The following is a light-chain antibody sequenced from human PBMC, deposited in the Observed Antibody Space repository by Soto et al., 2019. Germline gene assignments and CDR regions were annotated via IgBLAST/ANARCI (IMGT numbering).Light chain of an antibody. V-gene: IGKV4-1*01. CDR2: WAS. CDR1: QSLLYTTSNKSY. CDR3: QQYYTTPYT. J-gene: IGKJ2*01. Sequence: DIVLTQSPDSLAVSLGERATINCKSSQSLLYTTSNKSYLAWYQQKPGQPPKLLFYWASTRESGVPDRFRGSESGTDFTLTISSLQAEDVAVYFFQQYYTTPYTFGQGTKLEI.